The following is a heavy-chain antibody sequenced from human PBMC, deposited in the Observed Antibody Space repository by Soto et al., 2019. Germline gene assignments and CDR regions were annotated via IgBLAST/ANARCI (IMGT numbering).Heavy chain of an antibody. Sequence: ASVKVSCKASGGTFSSYTISWVRQAPGQGLEWMGRIIPILGIANYAQKFQGRVTITADKSTSTAYMELSSLRSEDTAVYYCARESITIFGVVNPLGYWGQGTLVTV. CDR2: IIPILGIA. D-gene: IGHD3-3*01. V-gene: IGHV1-69*04. J-gene: IGHJ4*02. CDR1: GGTFSSYT. CDR3: ARESITIFGVVNPLGY.